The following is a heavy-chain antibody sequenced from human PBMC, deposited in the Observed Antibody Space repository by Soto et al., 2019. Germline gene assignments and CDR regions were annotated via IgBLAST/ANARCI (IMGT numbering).Heavy chain of an antibody. CDR1: GGTFSSYA. CDR3: ARGGDIVVVVAATPQRYYYYYGMDV. V-gene: IGHV1-69*12. D-gene: IGHD2-15*01. CDR2: IIPIFGTA. J-gene: IGHJ6*02. Sequence: QVQLVQSGAEVKKPGSSAKVSCKASGGTFSSYAISWVRQAPGQGLEWMGGIIPIFGTANYAQKFQGRVTITADESTSTAYMELSSLRSEDTAVYYCARGGDIVVVVAATPQRYYYYYGMDVWGQGTTVTVSS.